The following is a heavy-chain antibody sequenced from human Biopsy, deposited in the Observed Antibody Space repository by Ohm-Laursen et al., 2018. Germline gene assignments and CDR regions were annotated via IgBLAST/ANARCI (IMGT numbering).Heavy chain of an antibody. J-gene: IGHJ4*02. CDR3: AKDLRNNNWGVEN. V-gene: IGHV3-21*01. CDR1: GFDFSDYS. Sequence: SLRLSCSASGFDFSDYSTSWVRQAPGKGLEWVSSVTTTSSYIYYADSVKGRFTISRDNSKNTLYLQMNNLRAEDTAVFYCAKDLRNNNWGVENWGQGTLVTVSS. D-gene: IGHD7-27*01. CDR2: VTTTSSYI.